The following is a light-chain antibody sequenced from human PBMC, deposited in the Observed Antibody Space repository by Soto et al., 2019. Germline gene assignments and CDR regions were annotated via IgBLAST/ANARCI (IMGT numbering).Light chain of an antibody. CDR1: QSVRSY. V-gene: IGKV3-11*01. J-gene: IGKJ1*01. Sequence: EIVLTQSPATLSLSPGERATLSCRASQSVRSYLAWYQQKPGQAPRLLIYDASNRATAIPARFSGSGSETDFTLAISSLEPEDFAVYYCHQRSNWPWTFGQGTKVEIK. CDR3: HQRSNWPWT. CDR2: DAS.